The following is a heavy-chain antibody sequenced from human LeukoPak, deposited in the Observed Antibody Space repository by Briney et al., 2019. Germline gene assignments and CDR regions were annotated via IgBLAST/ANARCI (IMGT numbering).Heavy chain of an antibody. CDR2: ISGSGGST. D-gene: IGHD3-16*02. CDR1: GFTFSSYA. J-gene: IGHJ3*02. Sequence: GGSLRLSCAASGFTFSSYAMSWVRQAPGKGLEWVSAISGSGGSTYYADSVKGRLTISRDNCKNTLYLQMNSLRAEDTAVYYVAKDRYDYVWGSYHPNDAFDIWGQGTMVTVCS. V-gene: IGHV3-23*01. CDR3: AKDRYDYVWGSYHPNDAFDI.